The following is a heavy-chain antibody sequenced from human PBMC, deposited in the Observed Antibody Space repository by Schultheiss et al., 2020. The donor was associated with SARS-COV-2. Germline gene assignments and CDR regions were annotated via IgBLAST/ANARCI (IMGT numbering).Heavy chain of an antibody. CDR3: ARDYDSSSPSPLGV. CDR1: GGSISSGGYY. Sequence: ETLSLTCTVSGGSISSGGYYWSWIRQHPGKGLEWVSAISGSGGSTYYADSVKGRFTISRDNSKNTLYLQMNSLRAEDTAVYYCARDYDSSSPSPLGVWGQGTTVTVSS. CDR2: ISGSGGST. D-gene: IGHD6-13*01. J-gene: IGHJ6*02. V-gene: IGHV3-23*01.